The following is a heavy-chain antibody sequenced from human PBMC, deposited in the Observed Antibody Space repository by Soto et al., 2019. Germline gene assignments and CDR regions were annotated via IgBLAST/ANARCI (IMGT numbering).Heavy chain of an antibody. Sequence: QVQLVQSGAEVKKPGASVKVSCKGSGYTFTSYSITWVRQAPGQGLEWMGWISAYNGNTNYAQKFQGRVTMTTDTSTSTAYMELRSLRSDDTAVYYCVVSVVRGGGWFDPWGQGTLVTVSS. CDR2: ISAYNGNT. V-gene: IGHV1-18*01. CDR3: VVSVVRGGGWFDP. D-gene: IGHD3-22*01. CDR1: GYTFTSYS. J-gene: IGHJ5*02.